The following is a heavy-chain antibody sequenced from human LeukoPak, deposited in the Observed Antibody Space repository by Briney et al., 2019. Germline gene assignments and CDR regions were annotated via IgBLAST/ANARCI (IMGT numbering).Heavy chain of an antibody. CDR2: ISSSGSYI. D-gene: IGHD3-16*02. Sequence: PGGSLRLSCAASTFIFSSYTMNWVRQAPGTGLEWVSSISSSGSYIYYADSLKGRFTVSRDNARKSLYLQMNSLRAEDMADHYCARASDHDWGSYRWDAFDIWGQGTMV. V-gene: IGHV3-21*04. J-gene: IGHJ3*02. CDR1: TFIFSSYT. CDR3: ARASDHDWGSYRWDAFDI.